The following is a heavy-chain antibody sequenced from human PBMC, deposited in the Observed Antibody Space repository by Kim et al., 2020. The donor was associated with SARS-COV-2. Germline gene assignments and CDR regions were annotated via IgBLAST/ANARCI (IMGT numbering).Heavy chain of an antibody. V-gene: IGHV3-21*01. CDR1: GFTFSSYS. Sequence: GGSLRLSCAASGFTFSSYSMNWVRQAPGKGLEWVSSINSGSTYIYYAASVKGRFTISRDNAKNSLYLQMSSLGAEDTAVYHCARAPSDSFDSSGSYVYGPSDIWGQGTMVTVSS. CDR2: INSGSTYI. J-gene: IGHJ3*02. D-gene: IGHD3-22*01. CDR3: ARAPSDSFDSSGSYVYGPSDI.